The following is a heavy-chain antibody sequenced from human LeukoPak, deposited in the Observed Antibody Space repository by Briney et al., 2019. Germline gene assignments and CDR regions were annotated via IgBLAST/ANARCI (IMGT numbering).Heavy chain of an antibody. V-gene: IGHV4-34*01. CDR3: ARGRVVVVITTAFSYYYGMDV. CDR2: INHSGST. D-gene: IGHD3-22*01. Sequence: SSETLSLTCAVYGGSFSGYYWSWIRQPPGKGLEWIGEINHSGSTNYNPSLKSRVTISVDTSKNQFSLKLSSVTAADTAVYYCARGRVVVVITTAFSYYYGMDVWGQGTTVTVSS. CDR1: GGSFSGYY. J-gene: IGHJ6*02.